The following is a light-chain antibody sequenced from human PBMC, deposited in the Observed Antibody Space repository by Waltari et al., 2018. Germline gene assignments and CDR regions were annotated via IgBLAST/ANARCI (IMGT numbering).Light chain of an antibody. J-gene: IGLJ1*01. CDR1: TLSTHY. V-gene: IGLV3-25*03. CDR3: QSADTSETYF. CDR2: KDS. Sequence: SYELKQPPSVSVSPRQTARISCSGNTLSTHYSYWYQQKPGQAPVLVMYKDSERPSGIPERFSGSSSGTTVTLTISGVQAEDEADYYCQSADTSETYFFGTGTKVTVL.